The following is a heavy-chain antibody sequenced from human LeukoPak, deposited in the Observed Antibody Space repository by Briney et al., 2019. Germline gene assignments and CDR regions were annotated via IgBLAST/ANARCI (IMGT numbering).Heavy chain of an antibody. CDR3: ARDGDSGYDLYYYYMDV. CDR1: GFTFSSYW. D-gene: IGHD5-12*01. CDR2: INTDGSST. Sequence: PGGSLRLSCAASGFTFSSYWMHWVRHAPGKGLVWVSRINTDGSSTSYADSVKGRFTISRDNAKNTLYLQMNSLRAEDTAVYYCARDGDSGYDLYYYYMDVWGKGTTVTVSS. V-gene: IGHV3-74*01. J-gene: IGHJ6*03.